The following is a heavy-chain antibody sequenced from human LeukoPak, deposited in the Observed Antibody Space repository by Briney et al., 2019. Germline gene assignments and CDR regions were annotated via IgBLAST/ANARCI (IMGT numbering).Heavy chain of an antibody. CDR1: GYTFTSYG. CDR3: ARGYSSSWYYYYYYMDV. Sequence: ASVKVSCKASGYTFTSYGISWVRQAPGQGLEWMGWISAYNGNTNYAQKLQGRVTMTTDTSTSTAYMELRSLGSDDTAVYYCARGYSSSWYYYYYYMDVWGKGTTVTVSS. CDR2: ISAYNGNT. V-gene: IGHV1-18*01. D-gene: IGHD6-13*01. J-gene: IGHJ6*03.